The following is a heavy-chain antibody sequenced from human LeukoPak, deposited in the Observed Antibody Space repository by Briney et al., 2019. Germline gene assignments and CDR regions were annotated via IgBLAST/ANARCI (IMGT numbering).Heavy chain of an antibody. V-gene: IGHV4-34*01. J-gene: IGHJ4*02. CDR1: GGSFSGYY. Sequence: SETLSLTCAVYGGSFSGYYWSWIRQPPGKGLEWIGEINHSGSTNYNPSLKSRVTISVDTSKNQFSLKLSSVTAADTAAYYCAREWELLTSFDYWGQGTLVTVSS. CDR2: INHSGST. CDR3: AREWELLTSFDY. D-gene: IGHD1-26*01.